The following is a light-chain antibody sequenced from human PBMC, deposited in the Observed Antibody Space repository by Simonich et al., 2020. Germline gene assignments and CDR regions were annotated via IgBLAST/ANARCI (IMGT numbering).Light chain of an antibody. CDR1: RIDVGSYNL. CDR3: CSYAGSYNVV. V-gene: IGLV2-23*01. J-gene: IGLJ2*01. CDR2: KCS. Sequence: QSALTQPASVSGAPGQSITIACTGTRIDVGSYNLVSWNQQQPGKAPKLMIYKCSKLPAGFLHRFSGSTSGNTASLTISWLQAEDEADYYCCSYAGSYNVVFGGGTKLTVL.